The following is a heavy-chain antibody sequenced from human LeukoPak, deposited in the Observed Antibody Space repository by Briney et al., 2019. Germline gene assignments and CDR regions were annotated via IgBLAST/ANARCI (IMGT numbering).Heavy chain of an antibody. D-gene: IGHD3-10*01. Sequence: GGSLRLSCAASGFTFSSYWMNWVRQAPGKGLEGVARIKQDGSEKYYVDSVKGRFTISRDNAKNALYLQMNNLRPDDTAVYYCARDRVFYYGSGTYYWGGPDYWGQGTLVTVSS. V-gene: IGHV3-7*01. J-gene: IGHJ4*02. CDR1: GFTFSSYW. CDR3: ARDRVFYYGSGTYYWGGPDY. CDR2: IKQDGSEK.